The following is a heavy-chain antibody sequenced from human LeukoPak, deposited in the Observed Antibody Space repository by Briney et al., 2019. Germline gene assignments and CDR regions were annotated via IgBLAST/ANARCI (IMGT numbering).Heavy chain of an antibody. CDR2: IIPILGIA. CDR1: GGTFSSYA. D-gene: IGHD5-18*01. CDR3: ARGLVDVSMVKDYFDY. V-gene: IGHV1-69*04. Sequence: SVKVSCKSSGGTFSSYAISWVRQAPGQGLEWMGRIIPILGIANYAQKLQGRVTITADKSTSTAYMELSSLRSEDTAVYYCARGLVDVSMVKDYFDYWGQGTLVTVSS. J-gene: IGHJ4*02.